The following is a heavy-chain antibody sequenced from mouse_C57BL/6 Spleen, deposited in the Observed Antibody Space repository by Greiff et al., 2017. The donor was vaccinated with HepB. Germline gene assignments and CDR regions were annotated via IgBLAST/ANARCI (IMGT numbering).Heavy chain of an antibody. D-gene: IGHD1-1*01. CDR3: ASPYYGSSYWAMDY. V-gene: IGHV1-9*01. CDR2: ILPGSGST. J-gene: IGHJ4*01. CDR1: GYTFTGYW. Sequence: QVQLQQSGAELMKPGASVKLSCKATGYTFTGYWIEWVKQRPGHGLEWIGEILPGSGSTNYTEKFKGKATFTADTSSNTAYMQLSSLTTEDSAIYYCASPYYGSSYWAMDYWGQGTSVTVSS.